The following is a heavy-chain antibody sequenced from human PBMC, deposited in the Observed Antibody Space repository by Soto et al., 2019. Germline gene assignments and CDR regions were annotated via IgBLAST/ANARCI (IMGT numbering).Heavy chain of an antibody. D-gene: IGHD1-26*01. Sequence: GGSLRLSCAASGFTFSSYAMSWVRQAPGKGLEWVSAISGSGGSTYYADSVKGRFTISRDNSKNTLYLQMNSLRAEDTAVYYCAKALLPEWELLLLTSYDAFDIWGQGTMVTVSS. CDR3: AKALLPEWELLLLTSYDAFDI. CDR1: GFTFSSYA. CDR2: ISGSGGST. J-gene: IGHJ3*02. V-gene: IGHV3-23*01.